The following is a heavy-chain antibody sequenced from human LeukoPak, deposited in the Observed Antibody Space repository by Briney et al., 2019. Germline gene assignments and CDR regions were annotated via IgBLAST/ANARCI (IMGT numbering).Heavy chain of an antibody. V-gene: IGHV3-11*04. CDR2: IRTSGSPI. D-gene: IGHD4-17*01. CDR1: GFILSDYY. Sequence: PGRSMRLSCAASGFILSDYYMSCISHPPRKVLGWVSYIRTSGSPIYYTDSVKGRFTISRDNAKNSLYLQMNSLRAEDTAVYYCARGPGEHLHDYWGQGTLVTVSS. J-gene: IGHJ4*02. CDR3: ARGPGEHLHDY.